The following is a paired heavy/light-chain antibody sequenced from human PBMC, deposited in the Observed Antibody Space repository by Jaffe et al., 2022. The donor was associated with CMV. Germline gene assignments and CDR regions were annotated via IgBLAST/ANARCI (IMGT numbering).Light chain of an antibody. CDR1: NSDIGDNDY. Sequence: QSALTQPASVSGSPGQSITISCTGTNSDIGDNDYVSWYQQHPGKAPKLLIYDVTHRPSGVSNRISGSKSGNTASLTISGLQSEDEADYYCCSYTSSKTYVFGTGTKVTVL. CDR3: CSYTSSKTYV. J-gene: IGLJ1*01. V-gene: IGLV2-14*03. CDR2: DVT.
Heavy chain of an antibody. J-gene: IGHJ4*02. CDR3: AKLEPRLWFDLRGSFDY. D-gene: IGHD3-10*01. V-gene: IGHV3-23*01. CDR2: ITDTHAT. Sequence: EVRLLESGGGLVQPGGSLRLSCTASGFTFNSHAMTWVRQAPGKGLEWVSTITDTHATYLADSVEGRFSISRDNSKNTLYLQLNSLSAEDTAIYYCAKLEPRLWFDLRGSFDYWGQGTLVTVSS. CDR1: GFTFNSHA.